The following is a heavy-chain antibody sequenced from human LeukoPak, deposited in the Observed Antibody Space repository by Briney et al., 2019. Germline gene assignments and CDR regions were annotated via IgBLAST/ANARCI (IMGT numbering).Heavy chain of an antibody. CDR2: MHTSGTT. CDR3: AREGSGRPLDY. CDR1: GGSISSYY. V-gene: IGHV4-4*07. J-gene: IGHJ4*02. Sequence: SETLSLTCTVSGGSISSYYWNWIRQPAAKGLEWIGRMHTSGTTHYNPSLRSRVTMSVDSSKNQFSLNLTSVTAADTAVYYCAREGSGRPLDYWGQGTLVTVSS. D-gene: IGHD1-26*01.